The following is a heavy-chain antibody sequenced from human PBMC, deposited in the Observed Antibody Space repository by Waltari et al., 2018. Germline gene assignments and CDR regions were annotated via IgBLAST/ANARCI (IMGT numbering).Heavy chain of an antibody. J-gene: IGHJ3*02. Sequence: QVQLQESGPGLVKPSQTLSLTCTVSGGSISSGGYYWSWIRQHPGKGLEWIGYIYYSGSTYYTPSLKSRVTISVDTSKNQFSLKLSSVTAADTAVYYCARSGMATIEDAFDIWGQVTMVTVSS. V-gene: IGHV4-31*03. CDR1: GGSISSGGYY. D-gene: IGHD5-12*01. CDR3: ARSGMATIEDAFDI. CDR2: IYYSGST.